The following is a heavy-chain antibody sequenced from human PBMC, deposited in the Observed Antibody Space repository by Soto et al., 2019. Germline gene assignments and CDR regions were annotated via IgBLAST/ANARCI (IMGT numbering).Heavy chain of an antibody. J-gene: IGHJ4*02. D-gene: IGHD4-17*01. CDR3: AHRPSGDIVDY. CDR2: IYWDDDK. Sequence: QITLKESGPTLVKPTQTLTLTCTFSGFSLSTSGVGVGWIRQPPGKALEWLALIYWDDDKRYSPSLKSRLTIPKDTSKHPLVLTMTNMDPVDTATYYCAHRPSGDIVDYWGQGTLVTVSS. V-gene: IGHV2-5*02. CDR1: GFSLSTSGVG.